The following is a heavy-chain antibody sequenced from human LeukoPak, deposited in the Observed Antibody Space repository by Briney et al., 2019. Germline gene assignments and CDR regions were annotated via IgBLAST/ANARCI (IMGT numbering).Heavy chain of an antibody. CDR3: ARRYFYDSGGYYYYFDY. D-gene: IGHD3-22*01. J-gene: IGHJ4*02. V-gene: IGHV4-39*01. Sequence: KSSETLSLTCTVSGGSISSSSYYWGWIRQPPGKGLEWIGSIYYSGSTYYNPSLKSRVTISVDTSKNQFSLKLSSVTAADTAVYYCARRYFYDSGGYYYYFDYWGQGTLVTVSS. CDR1: GGSISSSSYY. CDR2: IYYSGST.